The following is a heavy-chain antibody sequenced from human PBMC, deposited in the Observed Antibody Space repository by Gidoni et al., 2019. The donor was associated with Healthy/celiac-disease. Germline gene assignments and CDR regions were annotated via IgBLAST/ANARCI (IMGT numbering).Heavy chain of an antibody. CDR3: ARGLCGGDCYLWSGWFDP. J-gene: IGHJ5*02. CDR2: INSDGSST. V-gene: IGHV3-74*01. D-gene: IGHD2-21*01. Sequence: SRINSDGSSTSYADSVKGRFTISRDNAKNTLYLQMNSLRAEDTAVYYCARGLCGGDCYLWSGWFDPWGQGTLVTVSP.